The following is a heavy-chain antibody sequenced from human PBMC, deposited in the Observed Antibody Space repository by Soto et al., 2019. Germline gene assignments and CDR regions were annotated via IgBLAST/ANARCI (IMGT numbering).Heavy chain of an antibody. J-gene: IGHJ4*02. CDR3: ARGAGVVVPAAIGYFDY. V-gene: IGHV1-69*06. D-gene: IGHD2-2*02. Sequence: PVKVSCKASGGTFSSYSISWVRQAPGQGLELMGGIIPIFGAANYAQKFQGRVTITADKSTSTAYMELSSLRSEDTAVYYCARGAGVVVPAAIGYFDYWGQGTLVTVSS. CDR2: IIPIFGAA. CDR1: GGTFSSYS.